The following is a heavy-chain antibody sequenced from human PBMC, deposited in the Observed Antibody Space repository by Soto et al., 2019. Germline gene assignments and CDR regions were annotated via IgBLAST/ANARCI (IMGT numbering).Heavy chain of an antibody. CDR1: GFTFTSSA. J-gene: IGHJ5*02. V-gene: IGHV1-58*01. CDR2: IVVGSGNT. CDR3: AVGADDYGDLLSWFDP. D-gene: IGHD4-17*01. Sequence: SVKVSCKASGFTFTSSAVQWVRQARGQRLEWIGWIVVGSGNTNYAQKFQERVTITRDMSTGTAYMELSSLRSEDTAVYYCAVGADDYGDLLSWFDPWGQGTLVTVSS.